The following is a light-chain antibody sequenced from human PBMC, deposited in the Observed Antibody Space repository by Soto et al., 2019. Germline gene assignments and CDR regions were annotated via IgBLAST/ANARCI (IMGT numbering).Light chain of an antibody. Sequence: EIVLTQSPGTLSLSPGERATLSCRASQSVSSSYLAWYQQKPGQAPRLLIYCASSRATGIPDRFSGSGSGTDFTLTISRLEPEDFAVYYCQPYGSSPGTFGQGTKVEIK. CDR2: CAS. V-gene: IGKV3-20*01. J-gene: IGKJ1*01. CDR3: QPYGSSPGT. CDR1: QSVSSSY.